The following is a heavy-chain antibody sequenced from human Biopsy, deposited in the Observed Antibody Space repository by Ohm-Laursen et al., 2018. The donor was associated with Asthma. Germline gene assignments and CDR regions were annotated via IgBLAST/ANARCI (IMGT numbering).Heavy chain of an antibody. Sequence: SVKVSCKASGYTFTDYSIHWVRQAPGQGLEWMGRINPNSGDTKYAQRFQGRVTVTRDRSISTAYMELSRLRSDDTAVYYCARDRGYCSGGTCPSWFDPWGQGTLVVVST. V-gene: IGHV1-2*06. CDR3: ARDRGYCSGGTCPSWFDP. CDR2: INPNSGDT. D-gene: IGHD2-15*01. J-gene: IGHJ5*02. CDR1: GYTFTDYS.